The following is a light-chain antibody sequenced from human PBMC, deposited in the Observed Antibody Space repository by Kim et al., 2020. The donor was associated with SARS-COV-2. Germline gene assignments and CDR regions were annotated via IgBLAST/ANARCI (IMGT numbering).Light chain of an antibody. CDR2: SDT. J-gene: IGLJ3*02. V-gene: IGLV3-21*04. CDR1: NIGSKS. CDR3: QVWVTTSDHWV. Sequence: SYELTQPPSVAVAPGKTASITCGGNNIGSKSVHWYQQKPGQAPVLVIYSDTDRPSGIPERFSGSNSGNTATLTISGVEVGDEADYYCQVWVTTSDHWVFG.